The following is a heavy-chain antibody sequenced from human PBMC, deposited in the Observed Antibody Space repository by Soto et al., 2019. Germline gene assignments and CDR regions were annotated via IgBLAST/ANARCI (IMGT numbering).Heavy chain of an antibody. J-gene: IGHJ4*02. V-gene: IGHV1-18*04. CDR2: ISSYNGNT. D-gene: IGHD6-13*01. Sequence: QVQLVQSGAEVKKPGASVKVSCKASGYTFTSYGISWVRQAPGQGLEWMGWISSYNGNTDYAQKFQGRVTMTTDTSTSTAYMDLRRRRSGDTAVYFCARDRPFSTSWEPIDYWGQGTLVTVSS. CDR1: GYTFTSYG. CDR3: ARDRPFSTSWEPIDY.